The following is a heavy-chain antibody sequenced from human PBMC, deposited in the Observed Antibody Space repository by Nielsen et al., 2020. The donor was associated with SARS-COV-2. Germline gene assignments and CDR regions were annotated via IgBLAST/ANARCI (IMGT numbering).Heavy chain of an antibody. Sequence: GGSLRLSCAASGFTFSSYWMHWVRQAPGKGLVWVSRINSDGGSTSYADSVKGRFTISRDNAKNTLYLQMNSLRAEDTAVYYCAREDSSGWYKWFDPWGQGTLVTVSS. CDR1: GFTFSSYW. J-gene: IGHJ5*02. CDR2: INSDGGST. D-gene: IGHD6-19*01. V-gene: IGHV3-74*01. CDR3: AREDSSGWYKWFDP.